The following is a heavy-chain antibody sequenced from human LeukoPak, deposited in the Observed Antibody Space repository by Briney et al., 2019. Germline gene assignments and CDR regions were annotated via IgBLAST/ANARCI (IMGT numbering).Heavy chain of an antibody. J-gene: IGHJ4*02. CDR1: GGFISSSSYY. CDR2: IYYSGST. Sequence: SETLSLTCTVSGGFISSSSYYWGWIRQPPGKGLEWIGSIYYSGSTYYNPSLKSRVTISVDTSKNQFSLKLSSVTAADTAVYYCARQASYYDFWSGLIMYPFDYWGQGTLVTVSS. V-gene: IGHV4-39*01. D-gene: IGHD3-3*01. CDR3: ARQASYYDFWSGLIMYPFDY.